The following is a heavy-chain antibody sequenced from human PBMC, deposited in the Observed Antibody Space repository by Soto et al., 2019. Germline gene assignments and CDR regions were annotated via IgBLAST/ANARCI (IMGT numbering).Heavy chain of an antibody. CDR2: INPGNGNT. J-gene: IGHJ5*02. D-gene: IGHD7-27*01. V-gene: IGHV1-3*01. CDR1: GYTFTSYA. CDR3: ARDSPPNYL. Sequence: ASVKVSCKASGYTFTSYAMHWVHQAPAQRLGWMGWINPGNGNTKYSQKFQGRVTITRDTSASTGYMELRSLRSDGTAVYYCARDSPPNYLWGQGTLVTVSS.